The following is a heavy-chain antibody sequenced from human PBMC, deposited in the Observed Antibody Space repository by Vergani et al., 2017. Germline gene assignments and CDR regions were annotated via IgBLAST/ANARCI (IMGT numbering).Heavy chain of an antibody. CDR3: ARDQAYYYDSSGYYYAHFDY. CDR2: IYHSGST. D-gene: IGHD3-22*01. CDR1: GFSFGSYG. J-gene: IGHJ4*02. V-gene: IGHV4-38-2*02. Sequence: QVQLVESGGNVVQSGTSLRLSCAASGFSFGSYGMHWVRQSPGKGLEWIGSIYHSGSTYYNPSLKSRVTISVDTSKNQFSLKLSSVTAADTAVYYCARDQAYYYDSSGYYYAHFDYWGQGTLVTVSS.